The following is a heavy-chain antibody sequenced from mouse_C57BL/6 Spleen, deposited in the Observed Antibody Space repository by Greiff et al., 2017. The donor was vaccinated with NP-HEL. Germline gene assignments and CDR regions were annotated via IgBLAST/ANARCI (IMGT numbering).Heavy chain of an antibody. J-gene: IGHJ1*03. D-gene: IGHD1-1*01. Sequence: EVQRVESGGGLVKPGGSLKLSCAASGFTFSDYGMHWVRQAPEKGLEWVAYISSGSSTIYYADTVKGRFTISRDNAKNTLFLQMTSLRSEDTAMYYCAREHYYGAYWYFDVWGTGTTVTVSS. CDR3: AREHYYGAYWYFDV. V-gene: IGHV5-17*01. CDR1: GFTFSDYG. CDR2: ISSGSSTI.